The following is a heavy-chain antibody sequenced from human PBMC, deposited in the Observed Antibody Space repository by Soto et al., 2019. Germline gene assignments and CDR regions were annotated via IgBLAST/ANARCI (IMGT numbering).Heavy chain of an antibody. D-gene: IGHD2-15*01. CDR2: TYYRSRWYN. CDR3: AGSRWYRSFRDDY. J-gene: IGHJ4*02. Sequence: SQTLSLTCSISGDSVSSNSAAWNWIRLSPSRGLEWLARTYYRSRWYNDYAVSVRSRITVNPDTSKNQFSLQLTSVTAADTAVYYCAGSRWYRSFRDDYWGQGTLVTVSS. V-gene: IGHV6-1*01. CDR1: GDSVSSNSAA.